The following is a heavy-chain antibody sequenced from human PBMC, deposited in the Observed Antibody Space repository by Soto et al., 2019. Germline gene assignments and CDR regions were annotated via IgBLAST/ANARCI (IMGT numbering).Heavy chain of an antibody. CDR1: GFIFSTYA. J-gene: IGHJ4*02. Sequence: EVQLLESGGGLVQPGGSLRLSCAASGFIFSTYAMSWVRQAPGKGLEWVSGISGSGGLTYYADSVKGRFTISRDNSKNTVYLQMNSLRAGDTALYYCAKSLGQGCNLPRSGDYWGQGTLVTVSS. CDR3: AKSLGQGCNLPRSGDY. CDR2: ISGSGGLT. D-gene: IGHD6-19*01. V-gene: IGHV3-23*01.